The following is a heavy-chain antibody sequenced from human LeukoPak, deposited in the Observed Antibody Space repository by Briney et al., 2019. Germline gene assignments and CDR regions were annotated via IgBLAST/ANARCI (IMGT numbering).Heavy chain of an antibody. D-gene: IGHD1-26*01. J-gene: IGHJ6*02. CDR2: IKQDGSER. CDR3: ARGIVGATRYYYYGMDV. V-gene: IGHV3-7*04. CDR1: GFTFSSYA. Sequence: GGSLRLSCAASGFTFSSYAMSWVRQAPGKGLEWVANIKQDGSERYYVDSVKGRFTISRDNAKNSLYLQMNSLRAEDTAVYYCARGIVGATRYYYYGMDVWGQGTTVTVSS.